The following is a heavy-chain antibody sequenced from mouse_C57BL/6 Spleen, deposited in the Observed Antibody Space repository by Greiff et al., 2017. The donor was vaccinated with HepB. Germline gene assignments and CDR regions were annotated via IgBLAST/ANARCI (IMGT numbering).Heavy chain of an antibody. J-gene: IGHJ1*03. CDR2: ISSGSSTI. V-gene: IGHV5-17*01. Sequence: EVNLVESGGGLVKPGGSLKLSCAASGFTFSDYGMHWVRQAPEKGLEWVAYISSGSSTIYYADTVKGRFTISRDNAKNTLFLQMTSLRSEDTAMYYCARTRITTVVAKDFDVWGTGTTVTVSS. CDR3: ARTRITTVVAKDFDV. D-gene: IGHD1-1*01. CDR1: GFTFSDYG.